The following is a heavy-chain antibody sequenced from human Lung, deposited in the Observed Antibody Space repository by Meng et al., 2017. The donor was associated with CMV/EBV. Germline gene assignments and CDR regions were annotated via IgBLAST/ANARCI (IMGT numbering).Heavy chain of an antibody. CDR2: IHNDVI. CDR1: GFTFSTYA. CDR3: AKGGGRYYDDAFDV. Sequence: GESLQISCAASGFTFSTYAMSWVRQAPGKGLEWVSLIHNDVIHYADSIKGRFTISRDNSKNSLYLQMNSLRAEGTALYYCAKGGGRYYDDAFDVWGQGTMVTVSS. J-gene: IGHJ3*01. D-gene: IGHD2/OR15-2a*01. V-gene: IGHV3-23*03.